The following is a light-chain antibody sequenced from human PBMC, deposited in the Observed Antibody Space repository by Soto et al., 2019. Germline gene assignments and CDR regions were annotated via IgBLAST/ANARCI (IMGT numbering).Light chain of an antibody. CDR2: LKSDGSH. J-gene: IGLJ2*01. V-gene: IGLV4-69*01. Sequence: QSVLTQSPSASASLGASVKLTCTLSSGHNTYSIAWHQQQPEKGPRFLMKLKSDGSHNRGDGIPDCFSGSSSGAERYLTISSLQSEDEADYYCQTWATGIQVFGGGTKLTVL. CDR3: QTWATGIQV. CDR1: SGHNTYS.